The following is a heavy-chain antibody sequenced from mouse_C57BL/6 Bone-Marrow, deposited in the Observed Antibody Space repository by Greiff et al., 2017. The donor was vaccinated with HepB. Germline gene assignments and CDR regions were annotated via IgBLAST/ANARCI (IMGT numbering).Heavy chain of an antibody. CDR2: IYPGSGST. CDR1: GYTFTSYW. Sequence: QVQLQQPGAELVKPGASVKMSCKASGYTFTSYWITWVKQRPGQGLEWIGDIYPGSGSTNYNEKFKSKATLTVDTSSSTAYMQLSSLTSEDSAVYYCARDYYEGTAWFAYWGQGTLVTVSA. V-gene: IGHV1-55*01. D-gene: IGHD2-4*01. CDR3: ARDYYEGTAWFAY. J-gene: IGHJ3*01.